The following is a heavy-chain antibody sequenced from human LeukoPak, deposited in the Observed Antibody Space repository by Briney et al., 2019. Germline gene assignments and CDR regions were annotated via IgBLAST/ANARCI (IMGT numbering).Heavy chain of an antibody. CDR1: GFTFSNAW. Sequence: GGSLRLSCAASGFTFSNAWMSWVRQAPGKGLEWVGRIKSTADGGTAGHAAPVKDRFTISRDDSKNTLFLQMNSLKTEDTAVYYCTRAQSYYGMDVWGQGTTVTVSS. CDR2: IKSTADGGTA. J-gene: IGHJ6*02. CDR3: TRAQSYYGMDV. V-gene: IGHV3-15*01.